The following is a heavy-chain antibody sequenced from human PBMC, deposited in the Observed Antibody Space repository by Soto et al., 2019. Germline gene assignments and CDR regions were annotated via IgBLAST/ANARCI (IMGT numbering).Heavy chain of an antibody. V-gene: IGHV4-59*04. CDR2: IYYSGST. D-gene: IGHD3-10*01. CDR3: ATLWGQD. CDR1: GGSISSYY. J-gene: IGHJ4*02. Sequence: SETLSLTFTVSGGSISSYYWSWIRQPPGKGLEWIGYIYYSGSTYYNPSLKSRVTISVDPSKNQFSLKLSSVTAADTAVYYCATLWGQDWGQGTLVTVSS.